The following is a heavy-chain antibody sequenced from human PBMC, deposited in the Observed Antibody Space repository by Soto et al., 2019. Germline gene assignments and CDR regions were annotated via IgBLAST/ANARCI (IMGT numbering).Heavy chain of an antibody. D-gene: IGHD3-22*01. V-gene: IGHV3-30-3*01. J-gene: IGHJ4*02. CDR2: ISYDGSNK. CDR3: ARDPNDSSDGGVY. Sequence: QVQLVESGGGVVQPGRSLRLSCAASGFTFSSYAMHWVRQAPGKGLEWVAVISYDGSNKYYADSVKGRFTISRDNSKNTLYLQMNSLRAEDTAVYYCARDPNDSSDGGVYWGQGTLVTVSS. CDR1: GFTFSSYA.